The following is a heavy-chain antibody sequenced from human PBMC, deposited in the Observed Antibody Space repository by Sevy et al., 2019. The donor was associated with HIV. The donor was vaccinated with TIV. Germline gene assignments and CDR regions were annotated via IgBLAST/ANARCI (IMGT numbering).Heavy chain of an antibody. J-gene: IGHJ3*02. D-gene: IGHD1-20*01. Sequence: GGSLRLSCAASGFTFSYYAMSWVRQAPGKGLEWVSGISGRGASTYYADSVKGRFTISRDNSKNTLNLQMNSLRAEDTAAYHCAKGTGVTGSDMGAFDIWGQGTMVTVSS. CDR3: AKGTGVTGSDMGAFDI. V-gene: IGHV3-23*01. CDR2: ISGRGAST. CDR1: GFTFSYYA.